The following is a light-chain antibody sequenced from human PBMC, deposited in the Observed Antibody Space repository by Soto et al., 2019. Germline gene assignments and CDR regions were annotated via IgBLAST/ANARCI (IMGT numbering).Light chain of an antibody. V-gene: IGLV1-40*01. CDR1: SSNIGSGYD. J-gene: IGLJ3*02. Sequence: QSVLTQPPSVSGAPGQRGTISCTGSSSNIGSGYDVHWYQQLPGTAPKLLIYGNNSRPSGVPDRFSGSQSGTAASLAITGLQAEDEADYYCQSYDSSLSDWVFGRGTQLTVL. CDR2: GNN. CDR3: QSYDSSLSDWV.